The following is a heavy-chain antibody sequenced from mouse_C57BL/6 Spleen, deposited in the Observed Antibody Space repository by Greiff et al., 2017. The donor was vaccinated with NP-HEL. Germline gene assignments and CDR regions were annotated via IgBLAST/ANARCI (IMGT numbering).Heavy chain of an antibody. J-gene: IGHJ2*01. D-gene: IGHD1-1*02. CDR3: GRGGLFDD. V-gene: IGHV1-59*01. CDR2: IDPSDSYT. CDR1: GYTFTSYW. Sequence: VQLQQPGAELVRPGTSVKLSCKASGYTFTSYWMPWVKQRPGQGLEWIGVIDPSDSYTNYNQKFKGKATLTVDTSSSTAYMQLSSLTSEDSAVYYCGRGGLFDDWGQGTTLTVSS.